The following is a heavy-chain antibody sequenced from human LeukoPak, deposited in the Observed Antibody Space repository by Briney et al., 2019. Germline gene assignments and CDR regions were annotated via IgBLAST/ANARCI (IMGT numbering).Heavy chain of an antibody. Sequence: PSETLSLTCTVSGGSIGSYFCRWIRQPPGKGLEWIGYNSGSTKYNPSLKSRVTISVDTSRNQVSLKLSSVTAADTAVYYCARGRGYGGNYLRAFDIWGQGTMVSVSS. J-gene: IGHJ3*02. CDR2: NSGST. V-gene: IGHV4-59*08. CDR3: ARGRGYGGNYLRAFDI. D-gene: IGHD1-26*01. CDR1: GGSIGSYF.